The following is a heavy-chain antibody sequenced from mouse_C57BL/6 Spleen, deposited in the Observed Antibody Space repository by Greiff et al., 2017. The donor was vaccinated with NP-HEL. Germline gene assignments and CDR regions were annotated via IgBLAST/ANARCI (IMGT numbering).Heavy chain of an antibody. CDR1: GFTFSSYT. J-gene: IGHJ3*01. CDR2: ISGGGGNT. Sequence: EVQLVESGGGLVKPGGSLKLSCAASGFTFSSYTMSWVRQTPEKRLEWVATISGGGGNTYYPDSVKGRFTISRDNAKNTLYLQMSSLRSEDTALYYCARLDYGREGFAYWGQGTLVTVSA. D-gene: IGHD1-1*01. CDR3: ARLDYGREGFAY. V-gene: IGHV5-9*01.